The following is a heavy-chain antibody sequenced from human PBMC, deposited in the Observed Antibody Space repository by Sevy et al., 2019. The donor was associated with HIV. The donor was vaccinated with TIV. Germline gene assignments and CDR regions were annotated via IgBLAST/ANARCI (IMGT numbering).Heavy chain of an antibody. CDR1: GFTFNNAW. CDR2: IKSNIDGEIT. J-gene: IGHJ4*02. CDR3: ATAPGYYDSAPFDY. V-gene: IGHV3-15*01. Sequence: GGSLRLSCAVSGFTFNNAWMNWVRQAPGTGLQWVGLIKSNIDGEITDYAAPVKGRFTISRDDSKNTLYLQMNNLKIEDTAVYYCATAPGYYDSAPFDYWGPGTLVTVSS. D-gene: IGHD3-22*01.